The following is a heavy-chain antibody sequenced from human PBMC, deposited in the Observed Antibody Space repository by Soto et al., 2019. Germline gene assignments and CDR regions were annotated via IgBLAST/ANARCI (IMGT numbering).Heavy chain of an antibody. CDR2: ISGYSGNA. J-gene: IGHJ4*02. Sequence: QVQVMQSGAEVKKPGDSVKVSCKTSGYIFSDYGINWVRQAPGQGLEWMRWISGYSGNANLAQKFQGRVTMTTDKSTRTAYMGFRRLRSDDTAVYYCAKRPSGTTWGESDYWGQGTLVTVSS. D-gene: IGHD3-10*01. V-gene: IGHV1-18*04. CDR1: GYIFSDYG. CDR3: AKRPSGTTWGESDY.